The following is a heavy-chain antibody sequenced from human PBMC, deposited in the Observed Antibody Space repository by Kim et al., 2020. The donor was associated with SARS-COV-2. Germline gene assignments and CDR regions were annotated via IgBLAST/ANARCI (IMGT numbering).Heavy chain of an antibody. CDR2: IYYSGST. CDR1: GGSISSYY. Sequence: SETLSLTCTVSGGSISSYYWSWIRQPPGKGLEWIGYIYYSGSTNYNPSLKSRVTISVDTSKNQFSLKLSSVTAADTAVYYCARESGIAAAGVYYYYGMDVWGQGTTVTVSS. J-gene: IGHJ6*02. V-gene: IGHV4-59*01. D-gene: IGHD6-13*01. CDR3: ARESGIAAAGVYYYYGMDV.